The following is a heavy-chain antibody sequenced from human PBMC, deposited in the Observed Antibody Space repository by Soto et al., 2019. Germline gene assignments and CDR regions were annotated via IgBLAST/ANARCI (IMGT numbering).Heavy chain of an antibody. J-gene: IGHJ4*02. CDR3: ANLPSNSYGVTTQKYYFDY. Sequence: QVQLVESGGGVVQPGRSLRLSCAASGFTFSSYGMHWVRQAPGKGLEWVAVISYDGSNKYYADSVKGRFTISRDNSKNTLYLQMNSLRAEDTAVYYCANLPSNSYGVTTQKYYFDYWGQGTLVTVSS. CDR2: ISYDGSNK. D-gene: IGHD5-18*01. CDR1: GFTFSSYG. V-gene: IGHV3-30*18.